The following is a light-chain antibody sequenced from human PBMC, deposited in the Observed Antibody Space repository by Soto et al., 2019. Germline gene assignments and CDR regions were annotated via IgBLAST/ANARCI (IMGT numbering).Light chain of an antibody. CDR2: EVS. Sequence: LTQPPSVSVSPGQSVTISCTGTSTDFVSYNRVSWYQQPPGTAPKLMIYEVSKRPSGVPDRFSGSKSGNTASLTISGLQAADEADYYCSLYTSENAYVFGTGTKVTVL. CDR1: STDFVSYNR. V-gene: IGLV2-18*01. CDR3: SLYTSENAYV. J-gene: IGLJ1*01.